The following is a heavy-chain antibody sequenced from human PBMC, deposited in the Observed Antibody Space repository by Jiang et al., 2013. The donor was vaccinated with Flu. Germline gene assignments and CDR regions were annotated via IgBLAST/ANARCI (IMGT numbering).Heavy chain of an antibody. J-gene: IGHJ4*02. CDR2: IYYSGST. Sequence: WIGYIYYSGSTYYNPSLKSRVTISVDTSKNQFSLKLSSVTAADTAVYYCARITRGGPSLSRIAVAGHGLGDYWGQGTLVTVSS. CDR3: ARITRGGPSLSRIAVAGHGLGDY. V-gene: IGHV4-31*02. D-gene: IGHD6-19*01.